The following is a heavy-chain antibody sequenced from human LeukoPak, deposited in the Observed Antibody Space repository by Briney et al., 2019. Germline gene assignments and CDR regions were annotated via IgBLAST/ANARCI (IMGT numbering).Heavy chain of an antibody. J-gene: IGHJ4*02. CDR3: AKGGSLYSSGQPLYYFDY. CDR1: GFTFSSYA. V-gene: IGHV3-23*01. Sequence: GGSLRLSCAASGFTFSSYAMSWVRQAPGKGLEWASAISGSGGSTYYADSVKGRFTISRDNSKNTLYLQMNSLRAEDTAVYYCAKGGSLYSSGQPLYYFDYWGQGTLVTVSS. D-gene: IGHD6-19*01. CDR2: ISGSGGST.